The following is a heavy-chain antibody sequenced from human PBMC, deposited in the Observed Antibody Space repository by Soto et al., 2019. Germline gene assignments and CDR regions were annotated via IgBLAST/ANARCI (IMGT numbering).Heavy chain of an antibody. D-gene: IGHD2-2*01. Sequence: KKRGASVKVSCKASGYTFTSYGISWVRQAPGQGLEWMGWISAYNGNTNYAQKLQGRVTMTTDTSTSTAYMELRSLRSDDTAVYYCAREPFRLGYCSSTSCFASDYWGQGTLVTVSS. J-gene: IGHJ4*02. CDR1: GYTFTSYG. V-gene: IGHV1-18*01. CDR2: ISAYNGNT. CDR3: AREPFRLGYCSSTSCFASDY.